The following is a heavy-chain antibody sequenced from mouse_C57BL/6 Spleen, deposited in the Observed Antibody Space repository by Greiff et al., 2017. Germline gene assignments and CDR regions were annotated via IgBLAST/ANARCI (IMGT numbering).Heavy chain of an antibody. CDR3: ASGQHFDY. D-gene: IGHD3-3*01. CDR2: IDPSDSYT. CDR1: GYTFTSYW. Sequence: QVQLQQPGAELVKPGASVKLSCKASGYTFTSYWMQWVKQRPGQGLEWIGEIDPSDSYTNYNQKFKGKATLTVDTSSSTAYMQLSSLTSEDSAVYYCASGQHFDYWGQGTTLTVSS. V-gene: IGHV1-50*01. J-gene: IGHJ2*01.